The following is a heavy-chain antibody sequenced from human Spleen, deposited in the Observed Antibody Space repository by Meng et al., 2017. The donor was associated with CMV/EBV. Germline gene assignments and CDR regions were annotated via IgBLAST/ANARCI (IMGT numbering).Heavy chain of an antibody. D-gene: IGHD5-18*01. Sequence: ASVKVSCKASGYTLIGYYMHWVRQAPGQGLEWMGIINPSGGSTSYAQKFQGRVTMTRDTSTSTVYMELSSLRSEDTAVYYCARSPDTMMLLFDYWGQGTLVTVSS. CDR2: INPSGGST. V-gene: IGHV1-46*01. J-gene: IGHJ4*02. CDR1: GYTLIGYY. CDR3: ARSPDTMMLLFDY.